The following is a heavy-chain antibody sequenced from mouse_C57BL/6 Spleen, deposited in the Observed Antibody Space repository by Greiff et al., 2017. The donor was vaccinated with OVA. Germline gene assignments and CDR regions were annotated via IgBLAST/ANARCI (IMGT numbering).Heavy chain of an antibody. J-gene: IGHJ2*01. CDR2: ISDGGSYT. CDR1: GFTFRSYA. Sequence: EVKVVESGGGLVKPGGSLKLSCAASGFTFRSYAMSWVRQTPEKRLEWVATISDGGSYTYYPDNVKGRFTISRDNAKNNLYLQMSHLKSEDTAMYYCARGTVTTGTLFDYWGQGTTLTVSS. CDR3: ARGTVTTGTLFDY. V-gene: IGHV5-4*03. D-gene: IGHD2-2*01.